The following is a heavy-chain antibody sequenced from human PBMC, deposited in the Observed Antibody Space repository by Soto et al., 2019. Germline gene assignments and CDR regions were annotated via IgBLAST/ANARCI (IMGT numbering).Heavy chain of an antibody. CDR2: ISSSSSYI. V-gene: IGHV3-21*01. Sequence: GGSLRLSCAASGFTFSSYSMNWVRQAPGKGLEWVSSISSSSSYIYYADSVKGRFTISRDNAKNSLYLQMNSLRAEDTAVYYCARGPLSGVATIWDYANWFDPWGQGSMVTVSS. CDR1: GFTFSSYS. D-gene: IGHD5-12*01. CDR3: ARGPLSGVATIWDYANWFDP. J-gene: IGHJ5*02.